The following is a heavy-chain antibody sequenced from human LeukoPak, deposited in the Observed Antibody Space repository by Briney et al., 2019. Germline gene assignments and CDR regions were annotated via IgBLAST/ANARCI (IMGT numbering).Heavy chain of an antibody. CDR2: VSNDGRDK. V-gene: IGHV3-30*18. CDR1: GFNFRDYG. J-gene: IGHJ3*02. D-gene: IGHD3-22*01. CDR3: AKDRPNYYESSGPLEGDALDI. Sequence: PGTSLRLSCAASGFNFRDYGMEWVRQAPGKGLEWVAIVSNDGRDKKYADTVAGRFTISRDNSKNTVYLQMNSLRPEDTALYYCAKDRPNYYESSGPLEGDALDIWGQGTMVIVSS.